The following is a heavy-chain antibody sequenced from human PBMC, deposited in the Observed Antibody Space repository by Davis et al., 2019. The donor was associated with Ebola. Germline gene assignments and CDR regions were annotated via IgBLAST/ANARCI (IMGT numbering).Heavy chain of an antibody. CDR3: ARRLMDCSGGSCYVSLGDY. J-gene: IGHJ4*02. D-gene: IGHD2-15*01. CDR1: GFTFSSYA. CDR2: ISISSSYI. Sequence: GGSLRLSCAASGFTFSSYAMSWVRQAPGPGLEWVSSISISSSYIYYADSVKGRFTISRDNAKNSLYLQMNSLRAEDTAVYYCARRLMDCSGGSCYVSLGDYWGQGTLVTVSS. V-gene: IGHV3-21*01.